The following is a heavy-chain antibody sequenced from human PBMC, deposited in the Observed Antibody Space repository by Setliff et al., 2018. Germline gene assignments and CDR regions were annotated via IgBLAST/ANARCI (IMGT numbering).Heavy chain of an antibody. J-gene: IGHJ4*02. CDR2: TYYSGST. D-gene: IGHD3-3*01. CDR1: GGIISSSSYY. V-gene: IGHV4-39*07. CDR3: ARRTEYYNFWSGYYDY. Sequence: SETLSLTCTVSGGIISSSSYYWGWIRQPPGKGLEWIVSTYYSGSTYYNPSLKSRVTISVDTSKNQFSLKLSSVTAADTAVYYCARRTEYYNFWSGYYDYCGQGTLVTVSS.